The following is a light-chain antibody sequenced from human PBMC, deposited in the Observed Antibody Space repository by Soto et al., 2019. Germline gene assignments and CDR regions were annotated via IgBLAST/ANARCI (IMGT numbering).Light chain of an antibody. CDR1: QGVTTN. CDR2: DVS. Sequence: EIVMTQSPATLSVSPGESATLSCRAGQGVTTNFAWYQQKSGQSPRLLIYDVSTRATGVPARFSGTGSETDFTLNISGLQSDDSAVYFCQQYNNWPFSFGQGTRLEIK. V-gene: IGKV3-15*01. CDR3: QQYNNWPFS. J-gene: IGKJ5*01.